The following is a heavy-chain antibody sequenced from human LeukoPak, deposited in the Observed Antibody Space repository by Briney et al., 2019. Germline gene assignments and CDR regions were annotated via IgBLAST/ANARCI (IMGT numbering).Heavy chain of an antibody. CDR1: GFTFSSYW. D-gene: IGHD1-26*01. CDR3: ARDRGWDDLDAFDI. V-gene: IGHV3-7*01. J-gene: IGHJ3*02. CDR2: IKQDGSEK. Sequence: GGSLRLSCAASGFTFSSYWMSWVRQAPGKGLEWVANIKQDGSEKYYVDSVKGRFTISRDNAKNSLYLQMNSLRAEDTAVYHCARDRGWDDLDAFDIWGQGTMVTVSS.